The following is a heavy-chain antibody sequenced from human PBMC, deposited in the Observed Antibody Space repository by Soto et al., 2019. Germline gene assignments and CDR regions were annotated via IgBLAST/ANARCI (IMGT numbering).Heavy chain of an antibody. CDR1: AHTFTRYG. D-gene: IGHD3-3*01. V-gene: IGHV1-18*04. Sequence: ASVKGSCKASAHTFTRYGISWVRQAPGQGLEWMGWISAYNGNTNYVQKFQGRVTMTTDTSTSTAYMELRSLRSDDTAVYYCARDLWTGKDRNFDYWGQGTLVTVSS. CDR3: ARDLWTGKDRNFDY. CDR2: ISAYNGNT. J-gene: IGHJ4*02.